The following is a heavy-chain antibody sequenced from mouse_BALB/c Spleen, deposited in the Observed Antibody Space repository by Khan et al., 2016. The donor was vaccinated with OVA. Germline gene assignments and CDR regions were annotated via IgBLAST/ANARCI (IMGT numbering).Heavy chain of an antibody. CDR1: GFSLTNYG. J-gene: IGHJ4*01. D-gene: IGHD2-12*01. V-gene: IGHV2-6*02. CDR3: ARYSFGYAMDY. Sequence: VQLQESGPGLVAPSQSLSITCTVSGFSLTNYGVHWVRQPPGKGLEWLVVIWSDGYTTYNSALKSRLSISKDNSKSQVFLKMNSLQTDDTAIYYCARYSFGYAMDYWGQGTSVTVSS. CDR2: IWSDGYT.